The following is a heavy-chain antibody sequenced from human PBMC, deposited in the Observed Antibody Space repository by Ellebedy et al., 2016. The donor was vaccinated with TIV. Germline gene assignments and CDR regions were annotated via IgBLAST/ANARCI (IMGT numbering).Heavy chain of an antibody. CDR1: GGTFSSYA. J-gene: IGHJ5*02. V-gene: IGHV1-69*13. D-gene: IGHD3-10*01. CDR3: ARAGVRGFYYNWFDP. CDR2: IIPIFGTA. Sequence: AASVKVSCKASGGTFSSYAISWVRQAPGQGLEWMGGIIPIFGTANYAQKFQGRVTITADESTSTAYMELSSLRSEDTAVYYCARAGVRGFYYNWFDPWGQGTLVTVSS.